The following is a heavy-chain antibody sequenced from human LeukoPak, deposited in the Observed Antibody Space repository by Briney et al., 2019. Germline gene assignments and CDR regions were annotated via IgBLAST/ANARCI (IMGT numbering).Heavy chain of an antibody. Sequence: SETLSLTCAVYGGSFSGYYWSWIRQPPGKGLEWIGEINHSGSTNYNPSLKSRVTISVDTSKNQFSLKLSSVTAADTAVYYCARGSDYFDYWGQGTLVTVSS. CDR2: INHSGST. D-gene: IGHD6-19*01. CDR1: GGSFSGYY. V-gene: IGHV4-34*01. CDR3: ARGSDYFDY. J-gene: IGHJ4*02.